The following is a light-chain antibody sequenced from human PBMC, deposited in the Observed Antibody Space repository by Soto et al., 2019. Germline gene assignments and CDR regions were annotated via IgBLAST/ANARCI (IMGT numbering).Light chain of an antibody. Sequence: SYELTQPPSVSVAPGQTVRVTCGGKNIGSKSVHWYQQKPGQAPVLVVYDDSDRPSRIPERFSGSKSGTSASLAISGLQSEDEADYYCAAWDDSLNGYVFGTGTKVTVL. V-gene: IGLV3-21*02. CDR3: AAWDDSLNGYV. J-gene: IGLJ1*01. CDR2: DDS. CDR1: NIGSKS.